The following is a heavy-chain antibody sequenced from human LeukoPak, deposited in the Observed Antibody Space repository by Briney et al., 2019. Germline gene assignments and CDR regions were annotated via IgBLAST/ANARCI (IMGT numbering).Heavy chain of an antibody. D-gene: IGHD2-8*01. Sequence: SETLSLTCAVYGGSFSGYYWSWIRQPPGKGLEWIGEINHSGSTNYNPSLKSRVTISVDTSKNQFSLKLSSVPAADTAVYYCARMGVYYYYYYMDVWGKGTTVTVSS. CDR2: INHSGST. CDR3: ARMGVYYYYYYMDV. CDR1: GGSFSGYY. V-gene: IGHV4-34*01. J-gene: IGHJ6*03.